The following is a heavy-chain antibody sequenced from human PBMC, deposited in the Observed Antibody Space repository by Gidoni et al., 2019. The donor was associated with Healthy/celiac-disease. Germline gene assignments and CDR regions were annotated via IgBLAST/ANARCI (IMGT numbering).Heavy chain of an antibody. J-gene: IGHJ6*02. CDR2: IYYSGST. D-gene: IGHD3-10*01. CDR1: GGSISSSSYY. V-gene: IGHV4-39*01. Sequence: QLQLQESGPGLVKPSETLSLTCTVSGGSISSSSYYWGWIRQPPGKGLEWIGSIYYSGSTYYNPSLKSRVTISVDTSKNQFSLKLSSVTAADTAVYYCARISMVRGLKIGDYYYYGMDVWGQGTTVTVSS. CDR3: ARISMVRGLKIGDYYYYGMDV.